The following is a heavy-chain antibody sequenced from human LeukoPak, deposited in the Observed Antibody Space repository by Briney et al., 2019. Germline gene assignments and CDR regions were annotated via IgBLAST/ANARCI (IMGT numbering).Heavy chain of an antibody. CDR3: ARDTVMGSY. CDR1: GGSSSSYY. CDR2: INHSGTT. V-gene: IGHV4-34*01. D-gene: IGHD4-17*01. Sequence: SETLSLTCVVCGGSSSSYYWNWIRQPPGKGLEWIGEINHSGTTNYNPSLKSRVTISVDTSKNQFSLKLSSVTAADTAVYYCARDTVMGSYWGQGTLVTVSS. J-gene: IGHJ4*02.